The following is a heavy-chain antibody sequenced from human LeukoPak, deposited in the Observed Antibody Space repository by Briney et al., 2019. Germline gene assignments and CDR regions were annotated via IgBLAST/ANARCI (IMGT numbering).Heavy chain of an antibody. V-gene: IGHV3-30*02. CDR3: AKHDSSSDF. J-gene: IGHJ4*02. D-gene: IGHD3-22*01. CDR1: GFIFSSYG. CDR2: IRSDGSDK. Sequence: AGGSLRLSCAASGFIFSSYGMHRVRQPPGKGLEWVAFIRSDGSDKYYVDSVKGRFTISRDNSKNTLWLQMNSLRAEDTAVYYCAKHDSSSDFWGQGTLVTVSS.